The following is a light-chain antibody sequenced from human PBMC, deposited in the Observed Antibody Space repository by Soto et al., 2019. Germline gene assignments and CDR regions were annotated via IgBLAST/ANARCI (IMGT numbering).Light chain of an antibody. J-gene: IGKJ2*01. CDR3: QQSDSSSPT. V-gene: IGKV1-5*01. CDR2: DAS. Sequence: DIQMTQSPSTLSASVGDGVTITCRASQNISVWLAWYQQRPGKAPKFLIYDASSLETGVASRFSGSGSGTEFTLTIRSLQPDDFATYYCQQSDSSSPTFGQGTKLEIK. CDR1: QNISVW.